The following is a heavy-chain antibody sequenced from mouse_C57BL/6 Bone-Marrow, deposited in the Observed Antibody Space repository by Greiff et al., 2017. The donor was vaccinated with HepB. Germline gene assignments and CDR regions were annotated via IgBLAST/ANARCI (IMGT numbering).Heavy chain of an antibody. CDR2: IDPSDSYT. D-gene: IGHD1-1*01. J-gene: IGHJ4*01. CDR1: GYTFTSYW. CDR3: ARGGGSSRDYAMDY. Sequence: QVQLQQPGAELVMPGASVKLSCKASGYTFTSYWMHWVKQRPGQGLEWIREIDPSDSYTNYNQKFKGKSTLTVDKSSSTAYMQLSSLTSEDSAVYYCARGGGSSRDYAMDYWGQGTSVTVSS. V-gene: IGHV1-69*01.